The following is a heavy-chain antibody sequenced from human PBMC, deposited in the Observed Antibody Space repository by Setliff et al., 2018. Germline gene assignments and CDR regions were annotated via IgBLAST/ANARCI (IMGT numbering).Heavy chain of an antibody. CDR1: GGTFSSYA. J-gene: IGHJ4*02. CDR2: IIPILGIA. D-gene: IGHD1-26*01. V-gene: IGHV1-69*10. Sequence: GASVKVSCKASGGTFSSYAISWVRQAPGQGLEWMGGIIPILGIANYAQKFQGRVTITADKSTSTAYMELSSLRSEDTAVYYCARRWDFGYFDYWGQGTLVTVSS. CDR3: ARRWDFGYFDY.